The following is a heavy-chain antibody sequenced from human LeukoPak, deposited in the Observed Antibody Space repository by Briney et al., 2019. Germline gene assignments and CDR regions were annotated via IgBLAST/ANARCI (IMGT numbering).Heavy chain of an antibody. D-gene: IGHD2-2*01. Sequence: SETPSLTCTVSGGSISSYYWSWIRQPPGKGLEWIGYIHYSGTINYNPSLKSRVTVSVDTSKNQFSLRLTSVTAADTAVYYCARDASQSGISYAFDSWGQGTLVTVSS. CDR1: GGSISSYY. CDR2: IHYSGTI. V-gene: IGHV4-59*01. CDR3: ARDASQSGISYAFDS. J-gene: IGHJ4*02.